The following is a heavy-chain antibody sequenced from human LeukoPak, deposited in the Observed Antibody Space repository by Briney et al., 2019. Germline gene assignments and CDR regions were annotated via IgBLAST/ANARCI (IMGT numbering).Heavy chain of an antibody. J-gene: IGHJ3*02. V-gene: IGHV3-43*02. D-gene: IGHD3-10*01. CDR3: ARKRTMVRGAPGSFDI. CDR2: ISGIGDYT. CDR1: GFRFEDYA. Sequence: GGYLRLSCAASGFRFEDYAMHWVRQGPEKGLEWVSLISGIGDYTYYADSVKGRFTIYRDNSRNSLYLQMSSLRSEDTAVYYCARKRTMVRGAPGSFDIWGQGTMLIVSS.